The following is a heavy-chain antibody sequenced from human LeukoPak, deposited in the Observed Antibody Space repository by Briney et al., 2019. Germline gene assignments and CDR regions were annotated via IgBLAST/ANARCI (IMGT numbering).Heavy chain of an antibody. CDR3: ARDLYCNSSKCYSNWFDT. CDR2: INPKNGGT. D-gene: IGHD2/OR15-2a*01. CDR1: GYTFTDYS. J-gene: IGHJ5*02. V-gene: IGHV1-2*02. Sequence: ASVKVSCKPSGYTFTDYSIHWLRQVPGQGPEWIGWINPKNGGTNYAQTFQGRVTMTRDTSITTAYMELSSLRSDDTAVYYCARDLYCNSSKCYSNWFDTWGQGTLVTVSS.